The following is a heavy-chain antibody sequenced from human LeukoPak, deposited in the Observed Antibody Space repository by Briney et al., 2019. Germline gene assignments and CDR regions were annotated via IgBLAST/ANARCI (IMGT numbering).Heavy chain of an antibody. J-gene: IGHJ4*02. D-gene: IGHD5-18*01. Sequence: VASVKVSCKASGGTFSSYAISWVRQAPGQGLEWMGGIIPIFGTANYAQKFQGRVTITADESTSTAYMELSSLRSEDTAVYYCARRRGYSYGYLDYWGQGTPVTVSS. CDR1: GGTFSSYA. V-gene: IGHV1-69*13. CDR2: IIPIFGTA. CDR3: ARRRGYSYGYLDY.